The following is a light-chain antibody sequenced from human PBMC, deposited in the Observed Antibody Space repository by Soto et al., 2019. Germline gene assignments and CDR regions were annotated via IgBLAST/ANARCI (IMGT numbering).Light chain of an antibody. CDR3: QQYGSSPLT. CDR2: GAS. CDR1: RIVSSSY. V-gene: IGKV3-20*01. J-gene: IGKJ4*01. Sequence: EIVLTQSPGTLSLSPGERTTLSCRTSRIVSSSYLAWYQQKPGQAPRLLIYGASSRATGIPDRFSGSGSGTDFTLTISRLEPEDFAVYYCQQYGSSPLTFGGGTKVEIK.